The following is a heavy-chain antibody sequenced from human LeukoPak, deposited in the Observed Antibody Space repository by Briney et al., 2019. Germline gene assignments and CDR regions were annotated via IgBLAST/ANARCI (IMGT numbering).Heavy chain of an antibody. V-gene: IGHV7-4-1*02. Sequence: ASVKVSCKASGYTFTSYAMNWVRQAPGQGLEWMGWINTNTGNPTYAQGFTGRFVFSLDTSVSTAYLQISSLKAEDTAVYYCARDSYYGSGAPQLDVDYGMDVWGQGTTVTVSS. D-gene: IGHD3-10*01. CDR1: GYTFTSYA. CDR3: ARDSYYGSGAPQLDVDYGMDV. J-gene: IGHJ6*02. CDR2: INTNTGNP.